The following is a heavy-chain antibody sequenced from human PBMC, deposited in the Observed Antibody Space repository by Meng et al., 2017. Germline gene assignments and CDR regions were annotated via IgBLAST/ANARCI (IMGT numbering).Heavy chain of an antibody. V-gene: IGHV1-18*01. D-gene: IGHD3-16*02. J-gene: IGHJ5*02. CDR3: ARDVNDYVWGSYHH. Sequence: ASVKVSCKASGYTFTSYGISWVRQAPGQGLEWMGWISAYNGNTNYAQKLQGRVTMTTDTSTSTAYLELRSLRSYDPAVYYCARDVNDYVWGSYHHWGQGTLVTVSS. CDR2: ISAYNGNT. CDR1: GYTFTSYG.